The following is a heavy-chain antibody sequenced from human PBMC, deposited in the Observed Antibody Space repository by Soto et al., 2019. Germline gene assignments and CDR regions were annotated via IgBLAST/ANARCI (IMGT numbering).Heavy chain of an antibody. Sequence: PSETLSLTCTVSGGSINNNYYYWGWVRQPPGKGLEWIASISRSGTTYYNPSLKSRVTKSIDTSRNQFSLTLTSVTAADTATYFCARLKAAVTHYWGQGTLVTVSS. D-gene: IGHD6-13*01. V-gene: IGHV4-39*01. CDR2: ISRSGTT. CDR3: ARLKAAVTHY. CDR1: GGSINNNYYY. J-gene: IGHJ4*02.